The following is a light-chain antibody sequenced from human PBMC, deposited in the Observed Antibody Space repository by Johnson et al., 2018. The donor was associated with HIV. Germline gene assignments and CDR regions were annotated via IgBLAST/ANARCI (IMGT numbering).Light chain of an antibody. J-gene: IGLJ1*01. CDR1: SSNIGNNY. V-gene: IGLV1-51*02. Sequence: QSVLTQPPSVSAAPGQKVTISCSGSSSNIGNNYVSWYQQLPGTAPKLLIYENSKRPSGIPDLFSGSKSGTSATLGITGLQTGDEADYYCGTWDSSLSGPGFGSGTKVTVL. CDR2: ENS. CDR3: GTWDSSLSGPG.